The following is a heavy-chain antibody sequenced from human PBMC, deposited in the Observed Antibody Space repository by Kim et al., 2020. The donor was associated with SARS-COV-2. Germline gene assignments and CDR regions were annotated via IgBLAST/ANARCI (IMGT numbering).Heavy chain of an antibody. J-gene: IGHJ6*04. Sequence: INARASTRDTPTLKSRVTISVDTSTNQFSMKLSSVTAADTAVYYCARGFDVWGKGTTVTVSS. CDR3: ARGFDV. CDR2: INARAST. V-gene: IGHV4-59*09.